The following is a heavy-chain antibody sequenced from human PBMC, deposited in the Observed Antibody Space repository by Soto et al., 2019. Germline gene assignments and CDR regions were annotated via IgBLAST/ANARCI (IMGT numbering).Heavy chain of an antibody. J-gene: IGHJ6*02. CDR3: ARDHSGGWFGENYYGMDV. Sequence: PSETLSLSCTVAGGSSSSGDYYWSWIRQPPGKGLEWIGYIYYSGSTYYNPSLKSRVTISVDTSKNQFSLKLSSVTAADTAVYYCARDHSGGWFGENYYGMDVWGQGTTVTVSS. D-gene: IGHD3-10*01. CDR1: GGSSSSGDYY. V-gene: IGHV4-30-4*01. CDR2: IYYSGST.